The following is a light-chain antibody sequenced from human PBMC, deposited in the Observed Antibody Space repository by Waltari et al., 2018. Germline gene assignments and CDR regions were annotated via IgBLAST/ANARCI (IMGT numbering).Light chain of an antibody. V-gene: IGKV3-20*01. CDR3: QKYGTLPAT. J-gene: IGKJ1*01. CDR1: QSISRY. Sequence: EIMFTQSPGTLYLSPGERATLSCRASQSISRYLAWYQHKPGQAPRLLIYDASSRATGIPDRFSGSGSGTDFSLTISRLEPEDFAVYYCQKYGTLPATFGQGTKVEIK. CDR2: DAS.